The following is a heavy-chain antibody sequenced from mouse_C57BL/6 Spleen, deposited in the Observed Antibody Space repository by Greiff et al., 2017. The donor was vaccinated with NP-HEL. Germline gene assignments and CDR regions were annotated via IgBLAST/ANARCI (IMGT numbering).Heavy chain of an antibody. J-gene: IGHJ3*01. V-gene: IGHV5-6*01. CDR1: GFTFSSYG. CDR3: ARRGHGAY. CDR2: ISSGGSYT. Sequence: EVQLVESGGDLVKPGGSLKLSCAASGFTFSSYGMSWVRQTPDKRLEWVATISSGGSYTYYPDSVKGRFTISRDNAKNTLYLQMSSLKSEDTAMYYCARRGHGAYWGQGTLVTVSA. D-gene: IGHD3-1*01.